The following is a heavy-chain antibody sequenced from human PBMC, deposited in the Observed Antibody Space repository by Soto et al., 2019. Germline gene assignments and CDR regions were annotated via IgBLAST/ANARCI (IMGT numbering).Heavy chain of an antibody. CDR2: IDPSDSYT. CDR1: GYSFTSYW. V-gene: IGHV5-10-1*01. J-gene: IGHJ3*02. D-gene: IGHD2-8*01. CDR3: ARQQVYAPTRDAFDI. Sequence: PGESLKISCKGSGYSFTSYWISWVRQMPGKGLEWMGRIDPSDSYTNYSPSFQGHVTISADKSISTAYLQWSSLKASDTAMYYCARQQVYAPTRDAFDIWGQGTMVTVSS.